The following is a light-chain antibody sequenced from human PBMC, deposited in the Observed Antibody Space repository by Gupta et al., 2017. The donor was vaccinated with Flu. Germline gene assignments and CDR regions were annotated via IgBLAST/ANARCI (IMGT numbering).Light chain of an antibody. V-gene: IGLV2-14*01. J-gene: IGLJ2*01. Sequence: GGSYKYVSWYQQHPGKAPQLLIYDVTNRPSGVSTRFSGSKSGDTASLTXSXLQAEDXADYYCSSCTSSTTLVFGGGTRLTVL. CDR3: SSCTSSTTLV. CDR2: DVT. CDR1: GGSYKY.